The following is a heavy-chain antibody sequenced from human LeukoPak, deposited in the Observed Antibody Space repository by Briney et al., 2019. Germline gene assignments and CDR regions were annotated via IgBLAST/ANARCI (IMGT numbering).Heavy chain of an antibody. Sequence: GGSLRLSCAASGFTFSSYGMHWVRQAPGKGLEWVAFIRYDGSNKYYADSVKGRFTISRDNSKNTLYLQMNSMRAEHTAVYCCVKAVSHRSGPEICYWGTGTMVTASS. V-gene: IGHV3-30*02. D-gene: IGHD1-14*01. CDR1: GFTFSSYG. CDR3: VKAVSHRSGPEICY. J-gene: IGHJ4*02. CDR2: IRYDGSNK.